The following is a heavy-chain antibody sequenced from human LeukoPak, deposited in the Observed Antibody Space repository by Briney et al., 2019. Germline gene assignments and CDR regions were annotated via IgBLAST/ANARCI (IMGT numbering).Heavy chain of an antibody. CDR1: GYTFTSYY. Sequence: SVKVSCTASGYTFTSYYMHWVRQAPGQGLEWMGGIIPIFGTANYAQKFQGRVTITADESTSTAYMELSSLRSEDTAVYYCARGGLYYDSSPAFPPLPDYWGQGTLVTVSS. V-gene: IGHV1-69*13. D-gene: IGHD3-22*01. J-gene: IGHJ4*02. CDR2: IIPIFGTA. CDR3: ARGGLYYDSSPAFPPLPDY.